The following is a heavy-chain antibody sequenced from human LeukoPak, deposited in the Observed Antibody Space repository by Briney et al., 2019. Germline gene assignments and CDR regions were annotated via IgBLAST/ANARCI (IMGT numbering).Heavy chain of an antibody. CDR3: ASGAYSGSLGPLVY. V-gene: IGHV3-30*03. J-gene: IGHJ4*02. CDR1: GFTFSSYG. Sequence: PGGSLRLSCAASGFTFSSYGMHWVRQAPGKGLEWVAVISYDGSNKYYADSVKGRFTISRDNSKNTLYLQMSSLRAEDTTIYYCASGAYSGSLGPLVYWGQGTLVTVSS. D-gene: IGHD1-26*01. CDR2: ISYDGSNK.